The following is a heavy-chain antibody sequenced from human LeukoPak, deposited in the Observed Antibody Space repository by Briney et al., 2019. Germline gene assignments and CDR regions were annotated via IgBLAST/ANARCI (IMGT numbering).Heavy chain of an antibody. CDR1: GYTFTGYY. CDR2: INPNSGGT. CDR3: AIQWLVPSGAFDI. J-gene: IGHJ3*02. V-gene: IGHV1-2*02. Sequence: ASVKVSCKASGYTFTGYYMHCVRQAPGQGLEWMGWINPNSGGTNYAQKFQGRVTMTWDTSISTAYMELSRLRSDDTAVYYCAIQWLVPSGAFDIWGQGTMVTVSS. D-gene: IGHD6-19*01.